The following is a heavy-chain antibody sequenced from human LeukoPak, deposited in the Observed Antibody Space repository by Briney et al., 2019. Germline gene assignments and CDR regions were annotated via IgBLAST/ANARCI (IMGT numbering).Heavy chain of an antibody. CDR1: GYSISSGYY. CDR2: MYHSGNT. V-gene: IGHV4-38-2*02. CDR3: ARHPVPVYGAHY. Sequence: SETLSLTCSVSGYSISSGYYWGWIRQPPGKGLEWIGSMYHSGNTDYNSSLKSRVTMSVDTSMNQFSLKLRSVTAADTAVYYCARHPVPVYGAHYWGQGTLVTVSS. D-gene: IGHD1-26*01. J-gene: IGHJ4*02.